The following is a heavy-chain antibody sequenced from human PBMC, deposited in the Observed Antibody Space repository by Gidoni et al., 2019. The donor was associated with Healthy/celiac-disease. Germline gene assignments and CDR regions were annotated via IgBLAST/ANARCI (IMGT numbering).Heavy chain of an antibody. CDR2: IWYDGSNK. Sequence: QVQLVESGGGVVQPGRSLRLSCAASGFTFSSYGMHWVRQAPGKGLEWVAVIWYDGSNKYYADSVKGRFTISRDNSKNTLYLQMNSLRAEDTAVYYCARDYEGAGTRAGYFDLWGRGTLVTVSS. V-gene: IGHV3-33*01. D-gene: IGHD1-1*01. CDR3: ARDYEGAGTRAGYFDL. CDR1: GFTFSSYG. J-gene: IGHJ2*01.